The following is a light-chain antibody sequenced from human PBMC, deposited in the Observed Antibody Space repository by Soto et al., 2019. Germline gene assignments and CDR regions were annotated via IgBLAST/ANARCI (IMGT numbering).Light chain of an antibody. Sequence: EIVLTQSAGSLSLSPGERATLSYRASQSLSTNYLAWYQRKPGQAPRLLIYGASSRATDIPHRFSGSGSGTDFTLTITRLEPEDFAVYYCQQYGDSPPTFGQGTKVEIK. CDR3: QQYGDSPPT. V-gene: IGKV3-20*01. CDR1: QSLSTNY. CDR2: GAS. J-gene: IGKJ1*01.